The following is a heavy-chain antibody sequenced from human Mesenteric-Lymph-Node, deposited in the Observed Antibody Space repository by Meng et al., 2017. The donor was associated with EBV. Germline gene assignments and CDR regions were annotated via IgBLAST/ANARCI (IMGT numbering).Heavy chain of an antibody. CDR3: ARDTSGGYNWFDP. CDR1: VVFITNSY. V-gene: IGHV4-59*01. D-gene: IGHD3-10*01. CDR2: IYYSGTT. Sequence: VDLQEWGPGLVKPSETLVFTSSSFVVFITNSYWNWIRQPPGKGLELIGYIYYSGTTNYNPSLKSRVTISVDTSKNQFSLRLNSLTAADTAVYYCARDTSGGYNWFDPWGQGTLVTVSS. J-gene: IGHJ5*02.